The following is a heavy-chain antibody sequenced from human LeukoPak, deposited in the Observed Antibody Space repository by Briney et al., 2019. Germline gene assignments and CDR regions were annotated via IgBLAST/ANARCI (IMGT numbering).Heavy chain of an antibody. J-gene: IGHJ4*02. Sequence: GGSLRLSCAASGFTFSSYGMHWVRQAPGKGLEWVAVISYDGSNKYYADSVKGRFTISRDSSKNTLYLQMNSLRAEDTAVYYCAKDNKDYWGQGTLVTVSS. V-gene: IGHV3-30*18. CDR1: GFTFSSYG. CDR2: ISYDGSNK. D-gene: IGHD2/OR15-2a*01. CDR3: AKDNKDY.